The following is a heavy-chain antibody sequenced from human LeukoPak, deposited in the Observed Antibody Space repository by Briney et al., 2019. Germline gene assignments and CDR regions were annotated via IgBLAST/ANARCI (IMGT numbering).Heavy chain of an antibody. J-gene: IGHJ4*02. CDR1: GGSISSSSYY. Sequence: PSETLSLTCTVSGGSISSSSYYWRWIRQPPGKGLVWIGSIYYSGSTYYNPSLKSRVTISVDTSKNQFSLKLSSVTAADTSVYYCARLRTVVYWGQGTLVTVSS. D-gene: IGHD4-23*01. V-gene: IGHV4-39*01. CDR2: IYYSGST. CDR3: ARLRTVVY.